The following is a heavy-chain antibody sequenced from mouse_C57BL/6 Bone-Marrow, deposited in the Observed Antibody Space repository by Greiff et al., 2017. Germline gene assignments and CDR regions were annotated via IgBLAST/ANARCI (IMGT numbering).Heavy chain of an antibody. CDR1: GYTFTDYE. Sequence: QVQLQQSGAELVRPGASVTLSCKASGYTFTDYEMHWVKQTPVHVLEWIGAIDPETGGTAYNQKFKGKAILTADKSSSTAYMELRSLTSEDSAVYYCTRGGGNYCAYWGQGTLVTVSA. CDR3: TRGGGNYCAY. CDR2: IDPETGGT. D-gene: IGHD2-1*01. V-gene: IGHV1-15*01. J-gene: IGHJ3*01.